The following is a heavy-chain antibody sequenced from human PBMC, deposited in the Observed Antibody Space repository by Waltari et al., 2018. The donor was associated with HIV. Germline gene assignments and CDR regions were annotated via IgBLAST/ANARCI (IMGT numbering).Heavy chain of an antibody. CDR2: ISHSGTT. J-gene: IGHJ5*02. V-gene: IGHV4-34*02. CDR1: GGSLSGYY. Sequence: QVQLQQWGTGLLKPSETPSLTCAVYGGSLSGYYWSWIRQSPGKGLEWIGQISHSGTTNYNPSLKRRVTMSVDTSRKQLSLKLTSVTAADTAVYYCARGYYYDTTEGWFDPWGQGTLVTVSS. CDR3: ARGYYYDTTEGWFDP. D-gene: IGHD3-22*01.